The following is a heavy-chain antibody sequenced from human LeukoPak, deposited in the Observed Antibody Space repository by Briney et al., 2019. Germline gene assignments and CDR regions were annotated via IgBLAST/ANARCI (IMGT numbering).Heavy chain of an antibody. J-gene: IGHJ4*02. D-gene: IGHD3-3*01. V-gene: IGHV1-8*03. Sequence: ASVKVSFKASGYTFTSYDINWVRQATGQGLEWMGWMNPNSGNTGYAQKFQGRVTITRNTCISTAYMELSSLRSEDTAVYYCARVRGYDFWSGYSSYYFDYWGQGTLVTVSS. CDR1: GYTFTSYD. CDR2: MNPNSGNT. CDR3: ARVRGYDFWSGYSSYYFDY.